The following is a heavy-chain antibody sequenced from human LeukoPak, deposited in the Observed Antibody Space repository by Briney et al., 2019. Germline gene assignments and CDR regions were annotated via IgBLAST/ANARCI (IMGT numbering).Heavy chain of an antibody. Sequence: ASVKVSCKASGYTFTSYGIRWVRQAPGQGLEWMGWISAYNGNTNYAQKLQDRVTMTTDTSTTTAYMELRSLRSDDTAVYYCARERGSLGYCTTGVCYSDYWGQGTLVTVSS. CDR1: GYTFTSYG. D-gene: IGHD2-8*01. CDR3: ARERGSLGYCTTGVCYSDY. V-gene: IGHV1-18*01. J-gene: IGHJ4*02. CDR2: ISAYNGNT.